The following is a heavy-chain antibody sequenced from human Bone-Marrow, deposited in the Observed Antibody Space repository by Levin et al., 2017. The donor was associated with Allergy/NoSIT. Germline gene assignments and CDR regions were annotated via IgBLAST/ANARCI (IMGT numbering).Heavy chain of an antibody. V-gene: IGHV4-38-2*02. CDR2: IHETGST. CDR3: AREYYMDV. Sequence: SQTLSLTCAVSGYSISSDYYWGWIRQPPGTGLEWIGNIHETGSTKYNPSLKSRDTISVDTSKNQFSLQLNSETAADTAVYFCAREYYMDVWGKGTTVTVSS. CDR1: GYSISSDYY. J-gene: IGHJ6*03.